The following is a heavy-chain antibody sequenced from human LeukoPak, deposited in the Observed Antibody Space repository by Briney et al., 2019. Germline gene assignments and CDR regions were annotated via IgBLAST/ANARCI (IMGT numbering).Heavy chain of an antibody. CDR3: ARGPSGYDWLENYYYYMDV. CDR2: ISAYNGNT. J-gene: IGHJ6*03. CDR1: GYTFTSYG. Sequence: GASVKVSCKASGYTFTSYGISWVRQAPGQGLEWMGWISAYNGNTNYAQKLQGRVTMTTDTSTSTAYMELRSLRSDDTAVYYCARGPSGYDWLENYYYYMDVWGKGTTVTVSS. V-gene: IGHV1-18*01. D-gene: IGHD5-12*01.